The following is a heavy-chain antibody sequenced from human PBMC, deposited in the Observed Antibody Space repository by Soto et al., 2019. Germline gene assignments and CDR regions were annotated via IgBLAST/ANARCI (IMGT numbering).Heavy chain of an antibody. CDR1: GYTFTSYG. V-gene: IGHV1-18*01. D-gene: IGHD2-15*01. CDR3: ARAGYCSGGSCSTLGY. CDR2: ISAYNGNT. J-gene: IGHJ4*02. Sequence: QVQLVQSGAEVKKPGASVKVSCKASGYTFTSYGISWVRRAPGQGLEWLGWISAYNGNTNYAQKLQGRVTMTTDTPTSTASMELRSLRSDDTAVYYCARAGYCSGGSCSTLGYWGQGTLVTVSS.